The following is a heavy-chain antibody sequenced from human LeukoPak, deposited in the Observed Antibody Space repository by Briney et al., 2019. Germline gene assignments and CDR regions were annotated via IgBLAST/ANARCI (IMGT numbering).Heavy chain of an antibody. D-gene: IGHD6-19*01. CDR1: GGSISSGGYY. V-gene: IGHV4-31*03. CDR3: ARVHSSGQRMDV. CDR2: IYYSGST. Sequence: SETLSLTCTVSGGSISSGGYYWSWIRQHPGKGLEWIGYIYYSGSTYYNPSLKSRVTTSVDTSKNQFSLKLSSVTAADTAVYYCARVHSSGQRMDVWGQGTTVTVSS. J-gene: IGHJ6*02.